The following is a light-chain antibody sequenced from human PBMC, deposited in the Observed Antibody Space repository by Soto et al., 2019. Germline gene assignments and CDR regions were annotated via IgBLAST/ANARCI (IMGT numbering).Light chain of an antibody. CDR3: QQRVNWRT. CDR1: QSVGTY. CDR2: DAS. Sequence: EIVLTQSPAILSLSPGERATLSCRASQSVGTYLDWYQQKLGQATRLLIYDASNRATGIPARFSGSGSGTDFTLTISSLEPEDFAVYYCQQRVNWRTFGGGTKVEL. J-gene: IGKJ4*01. V-gene: IGKV3-11*01.